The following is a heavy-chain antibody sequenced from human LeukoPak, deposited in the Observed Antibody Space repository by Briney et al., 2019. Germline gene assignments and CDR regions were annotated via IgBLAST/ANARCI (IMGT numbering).Heavy chain of an antibody. J-gene: IGHJ4*02. Sequence: SETLSLTCAVYGASFSGYYWSWIRQPPGKGLEWIGEINHSGSTNYNPSLKSRVTISVDTSKNQFSLKLSSVTAADTAVYYCAGGTYSSSLGYFDYWGQGTLVTVSS. CDR3: AGGTYSSSLGYFDY. D-gene: IGHD6-6*01. CDR2: INHSGST. CDR1: GASFSGYY. V-gene: IGHV4-34*01.